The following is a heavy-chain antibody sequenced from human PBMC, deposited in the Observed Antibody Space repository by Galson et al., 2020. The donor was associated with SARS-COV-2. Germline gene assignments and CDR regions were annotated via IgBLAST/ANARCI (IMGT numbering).Heavy chain of an antibody. Sequence: SETLSLTCAVSGTSISSGSYSWNWIRQPPGKGLEWIGYISHSGGTYYNPSLKSRVTISGDRSKNQFSLRLSSVTAADTAVYYCARLHYGESGAEAFDFWGPGTRVTVAS. CDR3: ARLHYGESGAEAFDF. D-gene: IGHD4-17*01. V-gene: IGHV4-30-2*01. CDR1: GTSISSGSYS. J-gene: IGHJ3*01. CDR2: ISHSGGT.